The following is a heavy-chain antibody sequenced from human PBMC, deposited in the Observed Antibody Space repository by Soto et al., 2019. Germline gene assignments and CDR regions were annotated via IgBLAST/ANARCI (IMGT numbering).Heavy chain of an antibody. V-gene: IGHV4-59*01. CDR3: ARWETAMVLGPVDS. J-gene: IGHJ4*02. D-gene: IGHD5-18*01. CDR2: MYYGGST. CDR1: GGSISSYY. Sequence: ALTCTVSGGSISSYYWSWIRQPPGKGLEWIGYMYYGGSTNYNPSLKRRVTISVDTSKIQVSLKLSSVTAAATAVYYCARWETAMVLGPVDSWGRGTLVTVSS.